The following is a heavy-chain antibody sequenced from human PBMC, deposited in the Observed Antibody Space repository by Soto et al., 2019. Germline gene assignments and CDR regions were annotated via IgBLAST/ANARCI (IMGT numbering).Heavy chain of an antibody. CDR1: GGSISSGDYY. V-gene: IGHV4-30-4*01. D-gene: IGHD3-10*01. CDR2: IYYSGST. Sequence: NPSETLSLTCTVSGGSISSGDYYWSWIRQPPGKGLEWIGYIYYSGSTYYNPSLKSRVTISVDTSKNQFSLKLSSVTAADTAVYYCARVTLASSYGSGSYYNGEYFQHWGQGTLVTVSS. J-gene: IGHJ1*01. CDR3: ARVTLASSYGSGSYYNGEYFQH.